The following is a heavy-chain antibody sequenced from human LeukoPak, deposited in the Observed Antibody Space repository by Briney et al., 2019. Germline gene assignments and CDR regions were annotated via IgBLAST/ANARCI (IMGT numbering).Heavy chain of an antibody. CDR1: GYSISSGYY. CDR3: ARDWTDY. D-gene: IGHD3/OR15-3a*01. CDR2: IYHSGST. Sequence: SETLSLTCTVSGYSISSGYYWGWILQPPGKGLEWIGSIYHSGSTYYNPSLKSRVTISVDTSKNQFSLQLSSVTAADTAVYYCARDWTDYWGQGTLVTVSS. J-gene: IGHJ4*02. V-gene: IGHV4-38-2*02.